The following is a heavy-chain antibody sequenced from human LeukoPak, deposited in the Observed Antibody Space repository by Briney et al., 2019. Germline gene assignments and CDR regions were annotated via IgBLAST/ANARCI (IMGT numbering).Heavy chain of an antibody. V-gene: IGHV3-23*01. CDR3: AKDRDPGYSSGWYGSPNDY. Sequence: PGGSLRLSCAASGFTFSSYAMTWVRQAPGKGLEWVSVISGSGGSTYYADSVEGRFTISRDNSKNTLYLQMNSLRAEDTAVYYCAKDRDPGYSSGWYGSPNDYWGQGTLVTVSS. J-gene: IGHJ4*02. D-gene: IGHD6-19*01. CDR2: ISGSGGST. CDR1: GFTFSSYA.